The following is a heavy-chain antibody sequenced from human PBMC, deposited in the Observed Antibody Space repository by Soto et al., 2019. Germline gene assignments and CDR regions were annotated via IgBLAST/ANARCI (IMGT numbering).Heavy chain of an antibody. D-gene: IGHD2-21*02. J-gene: IGHJ4*02. CDR1: GGTFSSYA. CDR2: IIPIFGTA. CDR3: ARDASRGGNSGFDY. V-gene: IGHV1-69*13. Sequence: ASVKVSCKASGGTFSSYAISWVRQAPGQGLEWMGGIIPIFGTANYAQKFQGRVTITADESTSTAYMELSSLRSEDTAVYYCARDASRGGNSGFDYWGQGTLVTVSS.